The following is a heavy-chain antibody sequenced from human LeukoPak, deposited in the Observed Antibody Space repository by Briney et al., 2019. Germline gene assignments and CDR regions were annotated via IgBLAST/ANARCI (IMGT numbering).Heavy chain of an antibody. Sequence: GRSLRLSCAASGFTFSSYGMHWVRQAPGKGLEWVSVVSGSGDNTNYADSVKGRFTISRDNSKNTLFLQMNSLRTEDTAVYFCARWGNDYSQFDSWGQGTLVTVSS. V-gene: IGHV3-23*01. D-gene: IGHD4-11*01. J-gene: IGHJ4*02. CDR3: ARWGNDYSQFDS. CDR2: VSGSGDNT. CDR1: GFTFSSYG.